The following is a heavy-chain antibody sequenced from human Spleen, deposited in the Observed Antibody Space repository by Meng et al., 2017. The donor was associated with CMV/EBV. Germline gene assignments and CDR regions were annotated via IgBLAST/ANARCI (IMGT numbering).Heavy chain of an antibody. J-gene: IGHJ4*01. D-gene: IGHD2-2*01. CDR2: ISVSGGST. CDR1: RFTVNTNY. CDR3: VKGVRTSSAGDY. Sequence: GESLKISCAASRFTVNTNYMSWVRQAPGKGLEWVSIISVSGGSTNYADSVKGRFTISRDSSKNTLYLQMNNLRAEDSAVYYCVKGVRTSSAGDYWGQGTLVTVSS. V-gene: IGHV3-23*01.